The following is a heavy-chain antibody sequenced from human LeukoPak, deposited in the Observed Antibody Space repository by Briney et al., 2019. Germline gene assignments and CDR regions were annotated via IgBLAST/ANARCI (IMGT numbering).Heavy chain of an antibody. D-gene: IGHD3-22*01. CDR2: IIPIFGTA. V-gene: IGHV1-69*05. CDR1: GGTFSSCA. CDR3: AISPLLSYYDSSGYFDY. Sequence: SVKVSCTASGGTFSSCAISWVRQAPGQGLEWMGGIIPIFGTANYAQKFQGRVTITTDESTSTAYMELSSLRSEDTAVYYCAISPLLSYYDSSGYFDYWGQGTLVTVSS. J-gene: IGHJ4*02.